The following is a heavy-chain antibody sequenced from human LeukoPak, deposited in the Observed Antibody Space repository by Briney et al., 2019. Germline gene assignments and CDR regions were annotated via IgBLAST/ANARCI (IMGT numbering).Heavy chain of an antibody. CDR1: GFTFSSCA. CDR3: AKDIRGYNYGTSDY. CDR2: ITGSGDST. Sequence: PGGSLRLSCAASGFTFSSCAMSWVRQAPGKGLECVSTITGSGDSTYYADSVKGRFTISRDNSKNTLYLQMNSLRAEDTAVYYCAKDIRGYNYGTSDYWGQGTLVTVSS. J-gene: IGHJ4*02. V-gene: IGHV3-23*01. D-gene: IGHD5-18*01.